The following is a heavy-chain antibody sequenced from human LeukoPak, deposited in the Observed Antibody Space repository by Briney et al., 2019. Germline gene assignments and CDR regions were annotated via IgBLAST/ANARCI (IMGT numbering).Heavy chain of an antibody. J-gene: IGHJ4*02. CDR2: ISYDGSNK. V-gene: IGHV3-30*04. CDR1: GFTFSSYA. CDR3: ARSTGNFDY. D-gene: IGHD1-1*01. Sequence: GRSLRLSCAASGFTFSSYAMHWVRQAPGKGLEWVAVISYDGSNKYYADSVKGRFTISRDNSKNTLYLQMNSLRAEDTAVYYCARSTGNFDYWGQGTLVTVSS.